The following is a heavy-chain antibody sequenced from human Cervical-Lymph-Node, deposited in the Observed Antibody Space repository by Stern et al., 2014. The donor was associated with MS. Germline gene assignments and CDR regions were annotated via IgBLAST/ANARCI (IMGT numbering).Heavy chain of an antibody. V-gene: IGHV4-31*03. J-gene: IGHJ5*02. CDR1: GGSIIRGDFY. CDR3: ARRAGGSDNYFDP. D-gene: IGHD4/OR15-4a*01. CDR2: IYYSGST. Sequence: QLQLQESGPGLVKPSQTLSLTCTVSGGSIIRGDFYWSWIRQLPGKGLEWIGYIYYSGSTYYNPSLNSRVTISVDTANNQFSLKLSSVTAADTAVYYCARRAGGSDNYFDPWGQGTLVTVSS.